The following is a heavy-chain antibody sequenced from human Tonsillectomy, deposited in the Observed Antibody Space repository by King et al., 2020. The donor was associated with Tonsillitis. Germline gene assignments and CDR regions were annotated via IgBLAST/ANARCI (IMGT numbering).Heavy chain of an antibody. CDR3: AKREVVGLYNWLAP. CDR1: GGSIISGGYY. D-gene: IGHD2-2*01. Sequence: VQLQESGPGLVKPSETLSLTCTVSGGSIISGGYYWSWIRQHPGKGLEWIGYINYSGSSYYNPSLESRVTISVDTSKSQFSLKLSSVTAADTAVYYCAKREVVGLYNWLAPWGQGTLVTVSS. CDR2: INYSGSS. J-gene: IGHJ5*02. V-gene: IGHV4-31*03.